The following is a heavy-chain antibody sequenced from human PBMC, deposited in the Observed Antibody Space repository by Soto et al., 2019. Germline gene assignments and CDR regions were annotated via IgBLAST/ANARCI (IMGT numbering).Heavy chain of an antibody. V-gene: IGHV3-33*01. CDR3: ARVEETSYWYFDI. CDR2: IWNDGSNK. Sequence: QVQLVESGGGVVQPGRSLRLSCAASGFTFSSYGMQWVRQAPGKGLEWVAVIWNDGSNKYYAVSVKGRFTISRDNSKNTLYLQMSSLRAEDTAVYYGARVEETSYWYFDIWGRGTLVTVSS. J-gene: IGHJ2*01. CDR1: GFTFSSYG.